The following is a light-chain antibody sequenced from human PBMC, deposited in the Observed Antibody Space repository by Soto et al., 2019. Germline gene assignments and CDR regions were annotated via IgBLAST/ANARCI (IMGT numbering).Light chain of an antibody. Sequence: EIVLTQSPVTLSLSPGERATLSCRASQSVSSNYLAWYQQKPGQAPRIIIFGASGRATGIPDRFSGSGSGTDFTLTISRLEPEDFAMYYCQQYGSLSWTFGQGTKVDIK. V-gene: IGKV3-20*01. CDR1: QSVSSNY. CDR3: QQYGSLSWT. CDR2: GAS. J-gene: IGKJ1*01.